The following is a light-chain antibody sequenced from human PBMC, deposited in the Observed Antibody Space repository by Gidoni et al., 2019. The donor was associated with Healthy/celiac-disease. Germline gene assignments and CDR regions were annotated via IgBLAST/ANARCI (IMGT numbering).Light chain of an antibody. CDR1: QSVSSSY. CDR3: QQYGSSLVT. CDR2: GAS. Sequence: IVLPQSPGTLSLSPGERATLSCRASQSVSSSYLAWYQQKPGQAPRLLIYGASSRATGIPDRFSGSGSGTDFTLTISRLEPEDFAVYYCQQYGSSLVTFXQXTKLEIK. J-gene: IGKJ2*01. V-gene: IGKV3-20*01.